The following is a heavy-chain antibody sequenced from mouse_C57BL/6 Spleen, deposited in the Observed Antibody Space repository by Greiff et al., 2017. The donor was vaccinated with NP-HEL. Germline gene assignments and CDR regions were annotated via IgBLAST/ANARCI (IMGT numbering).Heavy chain of an antibody. D-gene: IGHD1-1*01. J-gene: IGHJ1*03. V-gene: IGHV1-9*01. CDR1: GYTFTGYW. CDR3: ARRGSYYGSSLWYFDV. Sequence: VKLQQSGAELMKPGASVKLSCKATGYTFTGYWIEWVKQRPGHGLEWIGEILPGSGSTNYNEKFKGKATFTADTSSNTAYMQLSSLTTEDSAIYYCARRGSYYGSSLWYFDVWGTGTTVTVSS. CDR2: ILPGSGST.